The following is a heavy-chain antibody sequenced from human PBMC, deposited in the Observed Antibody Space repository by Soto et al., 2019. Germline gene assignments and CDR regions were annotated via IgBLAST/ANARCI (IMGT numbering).Heavy chain of an antibody. CDR3: VKQEGCISTSCYPGGWYFDL. CDR2: IYYSGST. Sequence: QLQLQESGPGLVKPSETLSLTCTVSGGSISSSSYYWGWIRQPPGKGLEWIGSIYYSGSTYYNPSLKSRVTISVDTSKNQFSLKLSSVTAADTAVYYCVKQEGCISTSCYPGGWYFDLWGRGTLVTVSS. CDR1: GGSISSSSYY. D-gene: IGHD2-2*01. V-gene: IGHV4-39*01. J-gene: IGHJ2*01.